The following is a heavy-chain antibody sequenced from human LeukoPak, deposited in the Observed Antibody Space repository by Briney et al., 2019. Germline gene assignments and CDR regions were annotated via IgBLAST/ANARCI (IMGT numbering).Heavy chain of an antibody. CDR2: IYYSGST. CDR1: GGSISSYY. Sequence: SETLSLTCTVSGGSISSYYWSWIRQPPGKGLEWIGSIYYSGSTYYNPSLKSRVTISVDTSKNQFSLKLSSVTAADTAVYYCAREWKQGDFDYWGQGTLVTVSS. V-gene: IGHV4-39*07. CDR3: AREWKQGDFDY. D-gene: IGHD5-18*01. J-gene: IGHJ4*02.